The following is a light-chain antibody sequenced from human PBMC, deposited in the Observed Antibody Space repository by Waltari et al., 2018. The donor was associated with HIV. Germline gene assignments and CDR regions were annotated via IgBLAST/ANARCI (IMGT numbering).Light chain of an antibody. CDR1: SSDVGGYNY. CDR2: EVR. J-gene: IGLJ2*01. V-gene: IGLV2-14*01. Sequence: QSALTQPASVSGSPRQSITISCTGTSSDVGGYNYVSWYQQHPGKAPKLMIYEVRNRPSGVSNRISVSKSGNTASLTISGLQAEDEADYYCSSYTSSSTPYVVFGGGTKLTVL. CDR3: SSYTSSSTPYVV.